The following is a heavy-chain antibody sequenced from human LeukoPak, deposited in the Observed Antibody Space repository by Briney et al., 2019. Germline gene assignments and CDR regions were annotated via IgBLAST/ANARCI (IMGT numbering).Heavy chain of an antibody. D-gene: IGHD6-19*01. Sequence: ASVKVSCKASGYTFTGYYMHWVRQAPGQGLEWMGWINPNSGGTSYAQKFQGRVTTTRDTSISTAYMELSRLRSDDTAVYYCASSSSGWYGAFDYWGQGTLVTVSS. J-gene: IGHJ4*02. CDR3: ASSSSGWYGAFDY. CDR2: INPNSGGT. V-gene: IGHV1-2*02. CDR1: GYTFTGYY.